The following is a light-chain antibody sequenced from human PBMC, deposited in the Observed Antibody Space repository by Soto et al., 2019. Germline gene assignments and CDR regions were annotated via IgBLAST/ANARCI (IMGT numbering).Light chain of an antibody. CDR1: SSDVGSNNR. CDR3: SSYISSSSSVV. V-gene: IGLV2-18*02. CDR2: EVS. Sequence: QSALTQPPSVSGSPGQSVTISCTGSSSDVGSNNRVSWYQQTPGKAPKFIIYEVSNRPSGVPDRFSGSKSGNTASLTISGLQAEDEADYYCSSYISSSSSVVFGGGTKLTVL. J-gene: IGLJ2*01.